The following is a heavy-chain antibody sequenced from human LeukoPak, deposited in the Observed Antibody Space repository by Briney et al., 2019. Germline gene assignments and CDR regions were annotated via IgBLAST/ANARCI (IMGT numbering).Heavy chain of an antibody. J-gene: IGHJ4*02. CDR2: TIPIFGTA. D-gene: IGHD4-23*01. CDR1: GGTFSSYA. Sequence: SVKVSCKASGGTFSSYAISWVRQAPGQGLEWMGGTIPIFGTANYAQKFQGRVTITTDESTSTAYMELSSLRSEDTAVYYCARGGKIGVFSDYGGNYYWGQGTLVTVSS. V-gene: IGHV1-69*05. CDR3: ARGGKIGVFSDYGGNYY.